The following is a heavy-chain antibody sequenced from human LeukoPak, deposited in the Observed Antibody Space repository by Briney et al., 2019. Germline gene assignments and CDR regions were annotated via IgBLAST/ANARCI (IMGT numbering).Heavy chain of an antibody. CDR3: ARDMYSSGWYLKDY. V-gene: IGHV3-23*01. J-gene: IGHJ4*02. CDR1: GFTFSTYA. D-gene: IGHD6-19*01. Sequence: GGSLRLSCAASGFTFSTYAVTWVRQAPGKGLEWVSTIGGSGGSTYYADSVKGRFTSSRDNSKNTLYLQMNSLSAEDTAVYYCARDMYSSGWYLKDYWGQGTLVTVSS. CDR2: IGGSGGST.